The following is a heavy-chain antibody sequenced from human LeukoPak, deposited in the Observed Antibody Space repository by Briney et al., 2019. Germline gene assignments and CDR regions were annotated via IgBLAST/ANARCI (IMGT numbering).Heavy chain of an antibody. D-gene: IGHD3-3*01. Sequence: GGSLRLSCAASGFTVTSTYMNWVRQAPGKGLEWVSFIYSSASTHCADFVKGRFTISRDISKNTVYLQMNSLRGEDTAVYYCARGGTPSGYYYYYYMDVWGKGTTVTVSS. V-gene: IGHV3-53*01. CDR3: ARGGTPSGYYYYYYMDV. J-gene: IGHJ6*03. CDR2: IYSSAST. CDR1: GFTVTSTY.